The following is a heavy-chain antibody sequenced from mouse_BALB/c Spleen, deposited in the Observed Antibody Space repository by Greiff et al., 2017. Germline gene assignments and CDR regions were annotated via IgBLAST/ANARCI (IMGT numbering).Heavy chain of an antibody. CDR1: GYTFTSYW. J-gene: IGHJ1*01. Sequence: VQLQQSGAELAKPGASVKMSCKASGYTFTSYWMHWVKQRPGQGLEWIGYINPSTGYTEYNQKFKDKATLTADKSSSTAYMQLSSLTSEDSAVYYCARSEGHWYFDVWGAGTTVTVSS. V-gene: IGHV1-7*01. CDR2: INPSTGYT. CDR3: ARSEGHWYFDV.